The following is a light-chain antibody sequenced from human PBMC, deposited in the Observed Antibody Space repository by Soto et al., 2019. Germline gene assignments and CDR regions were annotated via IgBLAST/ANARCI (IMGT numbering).Light chain of an antibody. CDR3: QQSYSTLPLT. V-gene: IGKV1-39*01. Sequence: DIQMTQSPSSLSASVGDRVTITCRASQSISSYLNWYQQKPGKAPKLLIYAASSLQSGVPSRFSGSGSGTDFPLTISSLQPEDFVTYYCQQSYSTLPLTFGGGTKVEIK. J-gene: IGKJ4*01. CDR2: AAS. CDR1: QSISSY.